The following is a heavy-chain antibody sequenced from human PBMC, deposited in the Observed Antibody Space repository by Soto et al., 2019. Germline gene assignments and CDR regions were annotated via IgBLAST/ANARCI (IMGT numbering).Heavy chain of an antibody. J-gene: IGHJ6*02. CDR1: GFTFSSYG. D-gene: IGHD1-1*01. CDR2: VSYDGSGK. V-gene: IGHV3-30*03. CDR3: ARDAEAYVNVMGTIRSGYYYHGLDV. Sequence: QVQLVESGGGGVQPGRSLRLSCVGSGFTFSSYGIHWVRQAPGKGLEWVAVVSYDGSGKYYAEYVKGRFTISRDNSKNTLYLQMKPLGVEDTAGYHCARDAEAYVNVMGTIRSGYYYHGLDVWGQGTTVFVSS.